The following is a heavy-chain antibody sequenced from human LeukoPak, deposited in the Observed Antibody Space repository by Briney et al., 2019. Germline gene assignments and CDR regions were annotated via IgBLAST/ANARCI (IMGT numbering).Heavy chain of an antibody. CDR3: ARQPREGYDFWSGYHDAFDI. CDR1: GYTFTSYG. J-gene: IGHJ3*02. V-gene: IGHV1-69*13. CDR2: IIPIFGTA. D-gene: IGHD3-3*01. Sequence: SVKVSCKASGYTFTSYGISWVRQAPGQGLEWMGGIIPIFGTANYAQKFQGRVTITADESTSTAYMELSSLRSEDTAVYYCARQPREGYDFWSGYHDAFDIWGQGTMVTVSS.